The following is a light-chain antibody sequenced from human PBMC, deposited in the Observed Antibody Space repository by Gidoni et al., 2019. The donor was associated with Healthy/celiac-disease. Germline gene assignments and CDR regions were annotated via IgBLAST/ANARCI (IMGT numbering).Light chain of an antibody. J-gene: IGKJ4*01. CDR2: DAS. CDR1: QDNSNY. CDR3: QQYDNLPLT. Sequence: DVQMTQSPSSLSASVGDRVTITCQASQDNSNYLNWYQQKPGKAPKHLIYDASNLETGVPCRFSGSGSGTDFTFTNSSLQPEDIATYYCQQYDNLPLTFGGGTKVEIK. V-gene: IGKV1-33*01.